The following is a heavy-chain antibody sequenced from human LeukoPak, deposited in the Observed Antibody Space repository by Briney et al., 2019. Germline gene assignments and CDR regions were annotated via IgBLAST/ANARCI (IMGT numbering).Heavy chain of an antibody. CDR1: GGSISSGGYY. V-gene: IGHV4-31*03. Sequence: PSETLSLTCTVSGGSISSGGYYWSWIRQHPGKGLEWIGYIYYSGSTYYNPSLKSRVTISVDTSKNQFSPKLSSVTAADTAVYYCARGPAITIFGVVIRSEYYYYGMDVWGQGTTVTVSS. CDR2: IYYSGST. D-gene: IGHD3-3*01. J-gene: IGHJ6*02. CDR3: ARGPAITIFGVVIRSEYYYYGMDV.